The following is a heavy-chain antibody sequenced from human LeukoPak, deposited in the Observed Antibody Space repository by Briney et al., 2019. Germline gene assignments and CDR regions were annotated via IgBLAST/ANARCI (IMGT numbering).Heavy chain of an antibody. J-gene: IGHJ4*02. V-gene: IGHV3-21*01. CDR2: ISSSSSYI. CDR3: ARDQADNYYDSNGYYYGFDY. CDR1: GFTFSSYS. Sequence: GGSLRLSCAASGFTFSSYSMNWVRQAPGKGLEWVSSISSSSSYIYYADSVKGRFTISRDNAKNSLYLQMNSLRAEDTAVYYCARDQADNYYDSNGYYYGFDYWGQGTLVTVSS. D-gene: IGHD3-22*01.